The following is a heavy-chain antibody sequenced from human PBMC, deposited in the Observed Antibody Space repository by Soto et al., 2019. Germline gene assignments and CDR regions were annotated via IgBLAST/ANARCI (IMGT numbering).Heavy chain of an antibody. J-gene: IGHJ5*02. Sequence: EVPLVESGGGLVQPGGSLRLSCAASGFTFSIYNMTWVRQAPGKGLERVATIKQDGSDKYYVDSVKGRYTISRDNAKNSGYLQMNSLTAEDTAVYFCARGARIVWPDYSWFVPWGQGALVTVSS. CDR3: ARGARIVWPDYSWFVP. V-gene: IGHV3-7*05. CDR2: IKQDGSDK. D-gene: IGHD5-12*01. CDR1: GFTFSIYN.